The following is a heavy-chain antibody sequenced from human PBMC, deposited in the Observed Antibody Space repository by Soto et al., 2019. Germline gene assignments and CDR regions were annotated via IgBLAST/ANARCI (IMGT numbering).Heavy chain of an antibody. J-gene: IGHJ6*02. CDR1: GFTSSSYS. V-gene: IGHV3-21*01. Sequence: EVQLVESGGGLVKPGGSLRLSCAASGFTSSSYSMDWVRQAPGKGLEWVSSISSSSTYIHYADSVKGRFTISRDNANNSRYLQMNSLSAEDTAVYYCASQTSGYYYYGMDVWGQGTTVTVSS. CDR2: ISSSSTYI. CDR3: ASQTSGYYYYGMDV.